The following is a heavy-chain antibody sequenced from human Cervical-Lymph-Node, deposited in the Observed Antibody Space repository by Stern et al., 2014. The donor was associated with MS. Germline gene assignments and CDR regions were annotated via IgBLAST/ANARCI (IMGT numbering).Heavy chain of an antibody. CDR2: AWYDGSTA. J-gene: IGHJ4*02. CDR1: GFTFSSYG. CDR3: ARGHVPYAYNYLFDY. V-gene: IGHV3-33*01. Sequence: VHLVESGGGVVQPGTSLRLSCAASGFTFSSYGMHWVRQAPGKGPEWVALAWYDGSTAYYRNSVKGRFTISSDHSKNTLSLQMNSLTAEDTAVYYCARGHVPYAYNYLFDYWGQGTLVTVSS. D-gene: IGHD5-24*01.